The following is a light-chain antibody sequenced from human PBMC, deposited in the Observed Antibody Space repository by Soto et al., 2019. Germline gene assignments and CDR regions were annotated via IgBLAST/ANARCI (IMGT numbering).Light chain of an antibody. CDR1: TNDIGSYNY. CDR2: EVN. CDR3: SSYTTSSTYV. Sequence: QSALTQPASVSGSPGQSTTISCTGTTNDIGSYNYVSWYQQHPGRAPRLMIYEVNNRPSGVSNRFSGSKSGNTASLTIFGLQAEDEADYYCSSYTTSSTYVFGPGTKLTVL. V-gene: IGLV2-14*01. J-gene: IGLJ1*01.